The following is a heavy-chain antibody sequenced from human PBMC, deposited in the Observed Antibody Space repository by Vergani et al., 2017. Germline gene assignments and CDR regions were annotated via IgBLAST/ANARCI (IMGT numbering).Heavy chain of an antibody. CDR2: ISYDGSNK. CDR1: GFTFSSYA. J-gene: IGHJ3*02. D-gene: IGHD3-16*01. V-gene: IGHV3-30-3*01. CDR3: ARECRLGGGTGAFDI. Sequence: QVQLVESGGGVVQPGRSLRLSCAASGFTFSSYAMHWVRQAPGKGLEWVAVISYDGSNKYYADSVKGRFTISRDNSKNTLYLQMNSLRAEDTAVYYCARECRLGGGTGAFDIWGQGTVVTVSS.